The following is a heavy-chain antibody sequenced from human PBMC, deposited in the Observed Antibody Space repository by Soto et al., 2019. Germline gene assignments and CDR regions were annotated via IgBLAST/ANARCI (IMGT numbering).Heavy chain of an antibody. V-gene: IGHV3-30*18. D-gene: IGHD6-19*01. CDR3: AKAIAVAGNDY. J-gene: IGHJ4*02. Sequence: QVQLVESGGGVVQPGRSLRLSCAASGFTLSSYGMHWVRQAPGKGLEWVAVISYDGSNKYYADSVKGRFTISRDNSKNTLYLQMNSLRAEDTAVYYCAKAIAVAGNDYWGQGTLVTVSS. CDR1: GFTLSSYG. CDR2: ISYDGSNK.